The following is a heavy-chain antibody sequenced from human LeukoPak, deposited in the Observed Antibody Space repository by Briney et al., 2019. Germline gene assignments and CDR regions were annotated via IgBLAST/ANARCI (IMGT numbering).Heavy chain of an antibody. V-gene: IGHV4-39*07. CDR3: ARLGYSSSWSTEDY. CDR2: IYYSGST. J-gene: IGHJ4*02. D-gene: IGHD6-13*01. Sequence: SETLSLTCTVSGGSISSSSYYWGWIRQPPGKGLEWIGSIYYSGSTYYNPSLKSRVTISVDTSKNQFSLKLRSVTAADSAVYYCARLGYSSSWSTEDYWGQGTLVTVSS. CDR1: GGSISSSSYY.